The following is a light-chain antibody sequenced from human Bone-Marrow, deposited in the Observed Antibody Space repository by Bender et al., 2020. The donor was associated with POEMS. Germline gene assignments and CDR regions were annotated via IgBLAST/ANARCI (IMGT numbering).Light chain of an antibody. Sequence: QSALTQPRSVSASPGQSISISCTTTSSDVGGYNFVSWYQQHPGKAPKLIIYDVNERPSGVPDRFSGSKSGNTASLTISGLQAEDEADYYCCSYAGYYTVFGGGTKLTVL. J-gene: IGLJ3*02. CDR1: SSDVGGYNF. CDR3: CSYAGYYTV. V-gene: IGLV2-11*01. CDR2: DVN.